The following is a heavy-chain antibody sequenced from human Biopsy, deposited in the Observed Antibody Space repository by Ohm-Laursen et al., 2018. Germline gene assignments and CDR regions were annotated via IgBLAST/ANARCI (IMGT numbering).Heavy chain of an antibody. Sequence: SLRLSCAASGFTFNTYGMHWVRQAPGKGLEWVSTISGNSDIIYDTDSVKGRFTISRGNSKNTLYLQMNSLRADDTAVYYCALAAAQTVTHFDYWGQGTLVTVSS. D-gene: IGHD4-17*01. CDR3: ALAAAQTVTHFDY. CDR2: ISGNSDII. J-gene: IGHJ4*02. CDR1: GFTFNTYG. V-gene: IGHV3-23*01.